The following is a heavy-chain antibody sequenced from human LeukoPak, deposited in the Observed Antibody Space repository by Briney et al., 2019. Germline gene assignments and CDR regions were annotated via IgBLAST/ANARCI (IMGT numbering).Heavy chain of an antibody. Sequence: GGSLRLSCAASGFTFSSFWMSCVRHAPGKGLEWVATIKQDGSEKYYVDSVKGRFTISRDNAKNSLYLQMNSLRAEDTAVYYCARPVQEWPLDYWGQGTLDTVSS. CDR2: IKQDGSEK. CDR1: GFTFSSFW. CDR3: ARPVQEWPLDY. J-gene: IGHJ4*02. D-gene: IGHD1-1*01. V-gene: IGHV3-7*01.